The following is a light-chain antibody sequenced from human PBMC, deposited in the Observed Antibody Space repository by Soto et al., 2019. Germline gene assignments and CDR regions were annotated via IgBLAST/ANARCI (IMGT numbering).Light chain of an antibody. CDR3: QRYDSSRT. J-gene: IGKJ1*01. V-gene: IGKV1-5*01. CDR1: QSISTR. CDR2: DVS. Sequence: DVQMTQSPSTLSASLGDRVTITCRASQSISTRLAWYQQKPGRAPSLLIYDVSNLESGVPSRFSGSGSGTEFTLTITSLQPEDVEICYCQRYDSSRTFGQGTKVDFK.